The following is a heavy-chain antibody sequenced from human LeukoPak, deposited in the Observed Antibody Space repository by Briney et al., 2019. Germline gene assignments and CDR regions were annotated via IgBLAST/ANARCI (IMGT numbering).Heavy chain of an antibody. Sequence: PGGSLRLSCAASGFTFSSYSVNWVRQAPGKGLEWVSYISSSSSTIYYADSVKGRFTISRDNAKNSLYLQMNSLRAEDTAVYFCARLHYSASFDIWGQGTMVTVSS. CDR1: GFTFSSYS. CDR2: ISSSSSTI. V-gene: IGHV3-48*01. J-gene: IGHJ3*02. D-gene: IGHD2-15*01. CDR3: ARLHYSASFDI.